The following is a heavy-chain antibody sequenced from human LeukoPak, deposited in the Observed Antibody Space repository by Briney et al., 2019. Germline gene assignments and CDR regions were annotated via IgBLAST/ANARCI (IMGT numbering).Heavy chain of an antibody. V-gene: IGHV3-23*01. CDR3: ANTFHEGFNYDFWSGLYYFDY. CDR1: GFTFSSYA. J-gene: IGHJ4*02. D-gene: IGHD3-3*01. CDR2: ISGSGGST. Sequence: PGGSLRLSCAASGFTFSSYAMSWVRQAPGKRLEWVSAISGSGGSTYYADSVKGRFTISRDNSKNTLYLQMNSLRAEDTAVYYCANTFHEGFNYDFWSGLYYFDYWGQGTLATVSS.